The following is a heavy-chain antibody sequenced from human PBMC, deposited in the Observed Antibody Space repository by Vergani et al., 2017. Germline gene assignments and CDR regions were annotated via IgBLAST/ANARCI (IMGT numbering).Heavy chain of an antibody. CDR3: ARQSRDVFCTNGVCPLGY. CDR1: GGTFSSYA. Sequence: QVQLVQSGAEVKKPGSSVKVSCKASGGTFSSYAISWVRQAPGQGLEWMGGIIPIFGTANYAQKFQGRVTITADESTSTAYMELSSLRSEDTAVYYCARQSRDVFCTNGVCPLGYWGQRALVSVSS. J-gene: IGHJ4*02. D-gene: IGHD2-8*01. CDR2: IIPIFGTA. V-gene: IGHV1-69*12.